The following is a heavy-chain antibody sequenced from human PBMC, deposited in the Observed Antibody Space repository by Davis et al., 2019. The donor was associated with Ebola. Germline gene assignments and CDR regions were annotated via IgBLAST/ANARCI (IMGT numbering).Heavy chain of an antibody. V-gene: IGHV1-2*02. J-gene: IGHJ6*02. CDR2: INPNSGGT. CDR3: ARGPRTHDMDV. CDR1: GYTFTGYF. Sequence: AASVKVSCKASGYTFTGYFIHWVRQAPGQGLEWMGWINPNSGGTNYAQKFQGRVTMTRDTSISTAYMDLSTLRSDDTAVYYCARGPRTHDMDVWGQGTTVIVS.